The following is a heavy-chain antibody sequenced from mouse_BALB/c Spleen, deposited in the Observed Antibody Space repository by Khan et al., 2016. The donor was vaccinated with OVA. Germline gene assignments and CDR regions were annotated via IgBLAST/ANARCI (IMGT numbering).Heavy chain of an antibody. CDR1: GYTFTTYW. CDR3: TGDRIDY. V-gene: IGHV1-7*01. CDR2: INPTSGYT. J-gene: IGHJ2*01. Sequence: VQLQESGAELAKPGASVKMSCKASGYTFTTYWMHWVKQRPGQGLEWIGYINPTSGYTDYNEKFKDRATLSADKSSSTAYMQLRSLTSEDSAVYYCTGDRIDYWGQGTTLTVSS.